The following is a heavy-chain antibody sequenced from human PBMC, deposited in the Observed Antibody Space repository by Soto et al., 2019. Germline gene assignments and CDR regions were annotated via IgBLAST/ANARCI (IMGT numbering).Heavy chain of an antibody. Sequence: SVKVSCKASGGTFSSYAISWVRQAPGQGLEWMGGIIPIFGTANYAQKFQGRVTITADESTGTAYMELSSLRSEDTAVYYCARGLPQGYYYGSGSYPYYYYGMDVWGQGTTVTSP. CDR1: GGTFSSYA. CDR2: IIPIFGTA. D-gene: IGHD3-10*01. V-gene: IGHV1-69*13. J-gene: IGHJ6*02. CDR3: ARGLPQGYYYGSGSYPYYYYGMDV.